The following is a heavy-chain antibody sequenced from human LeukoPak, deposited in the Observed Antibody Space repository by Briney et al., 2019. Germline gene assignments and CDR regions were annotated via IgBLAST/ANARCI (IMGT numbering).Heavy chain of an antibody. CDR2: IYYTGNT. D-gene: IGHD6-19*01. V-gene: IGHV4-39*01. CDR3: ARRGFSSGCYCFDY. CDR1: GGSISRSSYF. J-gene: IGHJ4*02. Sequence: PSETLSLTCTVSGGSISRSSYFWGWIRQSPGKGLEWIGSIYYTGNTYYSLSLKSRVTISVDTSKNQFSLNLSSLTAADTAVYYCARRGFSSGCYCFDYWGQGTPVTVSS.